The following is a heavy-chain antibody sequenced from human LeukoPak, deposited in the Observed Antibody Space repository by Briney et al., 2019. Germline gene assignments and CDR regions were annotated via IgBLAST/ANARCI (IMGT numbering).Heavy chain of an antibody. D-gene: IGHD3-10*01. Sequence: SQTLSLTCTVSGDSISSGSYYWSWIRQPAGKGLEWIGRIYTSGSTNYNPSLKSRVTISVDTSKNQFSLKLSSVTAADTAVYYCARTNLGGSAGRGDAFDIWGQGTMVTVSS. CDR3: ARTNLGGSAGRGDAFDI. V-gene: IGHV4-61*02. J-gene: IGHJ3*02. CDR1: GDSISSGSYY. CDR2: IYTSGST.